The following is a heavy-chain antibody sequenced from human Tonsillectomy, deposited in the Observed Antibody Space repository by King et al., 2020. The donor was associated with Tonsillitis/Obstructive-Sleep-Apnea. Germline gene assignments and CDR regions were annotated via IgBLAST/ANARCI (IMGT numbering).Heavy chain of an antibody. CDR2: ITGSGGAT. J-gene: IGHJ3*02. V-gene: IGHV3-23*04. CDR1: GFTFNIYA. D-gene: IGHD3-22*01. CDR3: AKGYYYDSSGYFLGAFDM. Sequence: VQLVESGGGLVQPGGALRLSCAASGFTFNIYAMSWVRQGPGKGLEWVSAITGSGGATYYADSVKGRFTISRDNSKNTLYLQMHSLRAEDTAVFYCAKGYYYDSSGYFLGAFDMWGQGTMVTVSS.